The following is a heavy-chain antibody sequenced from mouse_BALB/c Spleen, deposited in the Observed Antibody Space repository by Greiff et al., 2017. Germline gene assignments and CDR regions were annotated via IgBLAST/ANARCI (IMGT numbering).Heavy chain of an antibody. D-gene: IGHD2-10*02. J-gene: IGHJ4*01. Sequence: EVMLVESGGGLVQPGGSRKLSCAASGFTFSSFGMHWVRQAPEKGLEWVAYISSGSSTIYYADTVKGRFTISRDNPKNTLFLQMTSLRSEDTAMYYCARGGYGNYVPYYYAMDYWGQGTSVTVSS. CDR3: ARGGYGNYVPYYYAMDY. CDR2: ISSGSSTI. V-gene: IGHV5-17*02. CDR1: GFTFSSFG.